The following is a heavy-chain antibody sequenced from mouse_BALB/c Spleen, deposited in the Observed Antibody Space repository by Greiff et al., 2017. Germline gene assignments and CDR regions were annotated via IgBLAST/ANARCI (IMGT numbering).Heavy chain of an antibody. CDR2: INPSTGYT. J-gene: IGHJ2*01. CDR1: GYTFTSYW. D-gene: IGHD2-4*01. Sequence: QVQLQQSGAELAKPGASVKMSCKASGYTFTSYWMHWVKQRPGQGLEWIGYINPSTGYTEYNQKFKDKATLTADKSSSTAYMQLSSLTSEDSAVYYCARSYDYGGYYFDYWGQGTTLTVSS. V-gene: IGHV1-7*01. CDR3: ARSYDYGGYYFDY.